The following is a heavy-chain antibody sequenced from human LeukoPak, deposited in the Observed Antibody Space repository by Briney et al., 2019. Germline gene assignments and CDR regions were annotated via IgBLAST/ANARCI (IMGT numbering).Heavy chain of an antibody. Sequence: GGSLRLSCAASGFTFSSYTMTWVRQAPGKGLERVSSIRGSDGSTYYADSVKGRFTISRDNSKNTLFLQMKNLRAEDTAVYFCAKDCMTGSAGCLEPRGQGTLVTVSS. CDR3: AKDCMTGSAGCLEP. CDR1: GFTFSSYT. CDR2: IRGSDGST. V-gene: IGHV3-23*01. D-gene: IGHD1-20*01. J-gene: IGHJ5*02.